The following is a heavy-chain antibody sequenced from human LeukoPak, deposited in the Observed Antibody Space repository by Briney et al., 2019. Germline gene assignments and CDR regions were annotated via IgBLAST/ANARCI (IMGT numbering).Heavy chain of an antibody. Sequence: SQTLSLTCTVSGGSIGSGDYYWSWIRQPPGKGLEWIGYIYYSGSTYYNPSLKSRVTISVDTSKNQFSLKLSSVTAADTAVYYCARDLGEQTNWFDPWGQGTLVTVSS. V-gene: IGHV4-30-4*01. CDR1: GGSIGSGDYY. CDR3: ARDLGEQTNWFDP. CDR2: IYYSGST. D-gene: IGHD3-10*01. J-gene: IGHJ5*02.